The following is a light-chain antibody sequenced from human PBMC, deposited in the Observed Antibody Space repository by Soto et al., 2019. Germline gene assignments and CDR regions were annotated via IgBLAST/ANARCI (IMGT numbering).Light chain of an antibody. V-gene: IGKV3-20*01. CDR2: GAS. Sequence: EILLTQSSGTLSLSPGEGATLSCRASQSISSNFLAWYQQKPGQAPRLLIHGASNRAPGIPDRFSGSGSGTDFPLTITRLETADFAVYYCQQYGGSPRTFGQGTKVDIK. CDR1: QSISSNF. J-gene: IGKJ1*01. CDR3: QQYGGSPRT.